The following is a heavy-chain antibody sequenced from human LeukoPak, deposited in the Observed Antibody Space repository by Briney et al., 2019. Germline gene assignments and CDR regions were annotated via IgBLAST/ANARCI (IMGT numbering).Heavy chain of an antibody. CDR3: ARGFKRGYSYGPPDY. D-gene: IGHD5-18*01. CDR2: INHSGST. V-gene: IGHV4-39*07. Sequence: NTSETLSLTCTVSGDSISSSTYYWGWIRQPPGKGLEWIGEINHSGSTNYNPSLKSRVTISVDTSKNQFSLKLSSVTAADTAVYYCARGFKRGYSYGPPDYWGQGTLVTVSS. J-gene: IGHJ4*02. CDR1: GDSISSSTYY.